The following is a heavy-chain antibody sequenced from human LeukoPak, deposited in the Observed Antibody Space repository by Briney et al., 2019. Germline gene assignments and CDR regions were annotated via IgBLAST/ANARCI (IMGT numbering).Heavy chain of an antibody. CDR2: IYYSGST. Sequence: SETLSLTCTVSGGSISNYYWSWIRQPPGKGLEWIGYIYYSGSTNYNPSLKSRVTISVDTSQNQFSLKLSSVTAADTAVYYCARGKAYSGTYYFDSWGQGPLVTVSS. V-gene: IGHV4-59*08. CDR1: GGSISNYY. D-gene: IGHD5-12*01. CDR3: ARGKAYSGTYYFDS. J-gene: IGHJ4*02.